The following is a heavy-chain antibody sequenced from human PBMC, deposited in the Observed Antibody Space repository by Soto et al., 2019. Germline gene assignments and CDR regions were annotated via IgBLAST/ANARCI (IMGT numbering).Heavy chain of an antibody. V-gene: IGHV3-23*01. D-gene: IGHD5-18*01. Sequence: EVQLLESGGGLVQPGGSLRLSCEASGFTFSSYAMSWVRQAPGKGLEWVSEISASGGSTYYADSVKGRFTISRDNSKDTLYLQMNSLRAEDTAVYYCAKMTSGSYGRNYGMDVWGQGTTVTVSS. J-gene: IGHJ6*02. CDR3: AKMTSGSYGRNYGMDV. CDR1: GFTFSSYA. CDR2: ISASGGST.